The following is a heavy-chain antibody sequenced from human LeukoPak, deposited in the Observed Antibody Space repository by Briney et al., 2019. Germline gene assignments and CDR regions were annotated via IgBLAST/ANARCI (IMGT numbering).Heavy chain of an antibody. CDR1: GYTFSSYW. Sequence: SCKASGYTFSSYWMHWVRQAPGKGLEWVTIISYDGSNKYYADSVKGRFTISRDNSKNTLYLQMNSLRTEDTAVYYCARGDKQLVFNRNKGGFDPWGQGTLVTVSS. CDR2: ISYDGSNK. V-gene: IGHV3-30*19. J-gene: IGHJ5*02. CDR3: ARGDKQLVFNRNKGGFDP. D-gene: IGHD6-13*01.